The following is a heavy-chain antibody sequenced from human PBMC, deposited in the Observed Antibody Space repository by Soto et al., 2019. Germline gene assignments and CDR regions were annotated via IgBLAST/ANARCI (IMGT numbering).Heavy chain of an antibody. Sequence: PGGSLRLSCAASGFTFSIYSMNWVRQAPGKGLEWVSSITNSAYTSYADSVKGRFTISRDNAKNSLYLQMNSLRAEDTAVYYCGLYDALFFDFWGQGALVTVSS. CDR1: GFTFSIYS. CDR3: GLYDALFFDF. CDR2: ITNSAYT. J-gene: IGHJ4*02. V-gene: IGHV3-21*01. D-gene: IGHD2-8*01.